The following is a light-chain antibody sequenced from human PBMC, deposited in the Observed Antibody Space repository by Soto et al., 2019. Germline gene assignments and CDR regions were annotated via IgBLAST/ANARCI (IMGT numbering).Light chain of an antibody. Sequence: QSALTQPASVSGSPGQSLTISCTGTSSDVGGYEYVSWYQQHPGKAPKLMIYDVSNRPSGVSNRFSGSKSGNTASLTISGLQAEDEADYSCSSYTSTSAHVMFGGGTKLTLL. CDR1: SSDVGGYEY. CDR2: DVS. V-gene: IGLV2-14*03. CDR3: SSYTSTSAHVM. J-gene: IGLJ3*02.